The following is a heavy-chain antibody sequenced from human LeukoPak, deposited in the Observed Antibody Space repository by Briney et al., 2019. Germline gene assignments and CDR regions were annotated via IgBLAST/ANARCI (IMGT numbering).Heavy chain of an antibody. CDR1: GGSFSGYY. V-gene: IGHV4-34*01. CDR3: ARVKQWLVGRDSSYYGMDV. CDR2: INHSGST. Sequence: PSETLSLTCVVYGGSFSGYYWSWIRQPPGEGLEWIGVINHSGSTNYNPSLKSRITTSVDTSKNQFSLKLSSVTAADTDVYYCARVKQWLVGRDSSYYGMDVWGQGTTVTVSS. J-gene: IGHJ6*02. D-gene: IGHD6-19*01.